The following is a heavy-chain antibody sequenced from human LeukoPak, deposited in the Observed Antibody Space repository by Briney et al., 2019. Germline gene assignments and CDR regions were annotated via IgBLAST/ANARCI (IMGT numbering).Heavy chain of an antibody. J-gene: IGHJ4*02. Sequence: SETLSLTCAVYGGSFSAYYWSWIRQPPGKGLEWIGEINHSGSTNYNPSLKSRVTISVDTSKNQFSLKLTSVTAADTAVYYCARLAVTFDYWGQGTLVTVSS. CDR1: GGSFSAYY. CDR2: INHSGST. CDR3: ARLAVTFDY. V-gene: IGHV4-34*01. D-gene: IGHD5-18*01.